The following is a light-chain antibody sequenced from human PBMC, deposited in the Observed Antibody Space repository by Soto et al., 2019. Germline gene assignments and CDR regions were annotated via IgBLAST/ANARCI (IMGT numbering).Light chain of an antibody. CDR1: TSNIGAGYD. Sequence: QSVLTQPRSVSGAPWQSVIVSCTGSTSNIGAGYDVHWYQQLPGTSPKLLIFANSNRPSGVPDRFSASRSGSSASLTITGLQAEDEADYYCQSYDTSLSGSYVFGSGTKVTVL. CDR3: QSYDTSLSGSYV. CDR2: ANS. V-gene: IGLV1-40*01. J-gene: IGLJ1*01.